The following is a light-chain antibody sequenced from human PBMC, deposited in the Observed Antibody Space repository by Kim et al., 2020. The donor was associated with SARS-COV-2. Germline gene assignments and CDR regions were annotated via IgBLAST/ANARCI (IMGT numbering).Light chain of an antibody. V-gene: IGKV3-20*01. CDR3: QQYGSSPRT. CDR2: GAS. Sequence: SPGGRATLSCRASQSVSSSYLAWYQHKPGQAPRLLIYGASSRATGIPDRFSGSGSGTDFTLTISRLEPEDFAVYYCQQYGSSPRTFGQGTKVDIK. J-gene: IGKJ1*01. CDR1: QSVSSSY.